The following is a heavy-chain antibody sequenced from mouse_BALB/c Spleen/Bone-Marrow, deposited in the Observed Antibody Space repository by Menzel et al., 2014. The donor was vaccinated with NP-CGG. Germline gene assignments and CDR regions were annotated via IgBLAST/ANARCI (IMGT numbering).Heavy chain of an antibody. CDR2: IWGDGST. V-gene: IGHV2-3*01. Sequence: QVQLQQSGPGLVAGSQSQSIPCTVSGFSLTNCGVSWVRQPPGKGLEWLGVIWGDGSTNYHSALISRLSISKDTSKSQVFLKLNILQTDDTATYYCAKWEYYGYNYAMDYWGQGTSVTVSS. CDR1: GFSLTNCG. CDR3: AKWEYYGYNYAMDY. J-gene: IGHJ4*01. D-gene: IGHD1-2*01.